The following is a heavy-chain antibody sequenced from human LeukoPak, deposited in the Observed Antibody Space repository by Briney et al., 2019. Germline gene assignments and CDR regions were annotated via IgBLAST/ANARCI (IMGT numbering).Heavy chain of an antibody. J-gene: IGHJ6*03. V-gene: IGHV3-21*01. CDR1: GFTFSSYS. CDR3: ARSGTGTTYYYYMDV. CDR2: ISSSSSYI. Sequence: GGSLRLSCAASGFTFSSYSMNWVRQAPGKGLEWVSSISSSSSYIYYADSVKDRFTISRDNAKNSLYLQMNSLRAEDTAVYYCARSGTGTTYYYYMDVWGKGTTVTVSS. D-gene: IGHD1-7*01.